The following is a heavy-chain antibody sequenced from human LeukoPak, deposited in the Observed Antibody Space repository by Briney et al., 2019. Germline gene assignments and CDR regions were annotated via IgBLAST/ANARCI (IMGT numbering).Heavy chain of an antibody. V-gene: IGHV1-8*01. Sequence: ASVTVSCKASGYTFTSYDINWVRQATGQGLEWMGWMNPNSGNTGYAQKFQGRVTMTRNTSISTAYMELSSLRSEDTAVYYCARGFRSSTSVGISSDFDYWGQGTLVTVSS. CDR3: ARGFRSSTSVGISSDFDY. CDR2: MNPNSGNT. D-gene: IGHD2-2*01. J-gene: IGHJ4*02. CDR1: GYTFTSYD.